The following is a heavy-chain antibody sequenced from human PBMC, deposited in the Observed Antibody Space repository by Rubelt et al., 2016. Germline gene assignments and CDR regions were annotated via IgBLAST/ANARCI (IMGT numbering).Heavy chain of an antibody. V-gene: IGHV4-34*01. D-gene: IGHD3-3*01. CDR1: GGSFSGYY. Sequence: QVQLQQWGAGLLKPSETLSLTCAVYGGSFSGYYWSWIRQPPGKGLEWIGEINHSGSTNYNPSLTSRVSISVDTSTNHFSLKLSSVTAADTAGYYCATGTIFGVVKDAFEIWGQGTMVTVSA. J-gene: IGHJ3*02. CDR2: INHSGST. CDR3: ATGTIFGVVKDAFEI.